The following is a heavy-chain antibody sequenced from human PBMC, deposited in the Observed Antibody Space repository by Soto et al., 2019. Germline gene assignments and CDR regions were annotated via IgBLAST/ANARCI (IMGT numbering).Heavy chain of an antibody. CDR1: GYTFTGYY. Sequence: ASMKVSCKASGYTFTGYYMHWVRQAPGQGLGWKGRINPNSGGKNYEQKIQGWVTMTRDTSISTVYMELSRLRSDDTAVYFCSIAICSSTSCPYYYYGMDVWGQGTTVTVSS. J-gene: IGHJ6*02. V-gene: IGHV1-2*04. CDR2: INPNSGGK. D-gene: IGHD2-2*01. CDR3: SIAICSSTSCPYYYYGMDV.